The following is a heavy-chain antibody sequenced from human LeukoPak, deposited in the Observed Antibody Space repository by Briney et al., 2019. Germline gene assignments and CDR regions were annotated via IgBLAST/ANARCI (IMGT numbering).Heavy chain of an antibody. Sequence: PGGSLRLSCAASGFTFSSYWVSWVRQAPGKGLEWVANIKQDGSEKYYVDSVKGRFTISRDNAKNSLYLQMNSLRAEDTAVYYCARQLEDAFDIWGQGTMATVSS. D-gene: IGHD6-6*01. CDR3: ARQLEDAFDI. CDR2: IKQDGSEK. CDR1: GFTFSSYW. J-gene: IGHJ3*02. V-gene: IGHV3-7*01.